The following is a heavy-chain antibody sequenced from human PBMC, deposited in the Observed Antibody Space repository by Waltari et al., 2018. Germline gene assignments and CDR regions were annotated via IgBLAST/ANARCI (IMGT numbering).Heavy chain of an antibody. CDR1: GGSLSSSSYY. V-gene: IGHV4-39*01. D-gene: IGHD6-19*01. Sequence: QLQLQESGPGLVKPSETLSFTCTVSGGSLSSSSYYWGWIRQPPGKGLEWIGSSYYSGSTYYNPSLKSRVTISVDTSKNQFSLKLSSVTAADTAVYYCATKRESSASGFDYWGQGTLVTVSS. CDR2: SYYSGST. J-gene: IGHJ4*02. CDR3: ATKRESSASGFDY.